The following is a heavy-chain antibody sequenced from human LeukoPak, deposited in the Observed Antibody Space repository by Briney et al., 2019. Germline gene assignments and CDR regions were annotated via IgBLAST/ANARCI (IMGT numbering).Heavy chain of an antibody. Sequence: GGSLRLSCAASGFTVSSNYMSWVRQAPGKGLEWVSVIYSGGSTYYADSVKGRFTISRDNSKNTLYLQMNSLRAEDTAVYYCARDLYCSSTSCRYYGMDVWGQGTTVTVSS. D-gene: IGHD2-2*01. CDR1: GFTVSSNY. J-gene: IGHJ6*02. CDR2: IYSGGST. V-gene: IGHV3-53*01. CDR3: ARDLYCSSTSCRYYGMDV.